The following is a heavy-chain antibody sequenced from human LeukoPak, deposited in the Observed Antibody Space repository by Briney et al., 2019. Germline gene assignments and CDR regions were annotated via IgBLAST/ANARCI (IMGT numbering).Heavy chain of an antibody. V-gene: IGHV5-51*01. J-gene: IGHJ4*02. D-gene: IGHD3-10*01. CDR3: ARRARNYYYGSGSPFDY. CDR1: GYSFTSYC. Sequence: GESLKISCKGSGYSFTSYCIGWVRQMPGKGLEWMGIIYPGDSDTRYSPSFQGQVTISADKSISTAYLQWSSLKASDTAMYYCARRARNYYYGSGSPFDYWGQGTLVTVSS. CDR2: IYPGDSDT.